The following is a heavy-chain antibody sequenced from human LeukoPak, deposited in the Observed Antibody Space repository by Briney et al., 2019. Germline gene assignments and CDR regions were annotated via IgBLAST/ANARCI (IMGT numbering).Heavy chain of an antibody. CDR1: GYSFTSYW. J-gene: IGHJ4*02. Sequence: GESLKISCKGSGYSFTSYWIGWVRQMPGKGLEWMGIIYPGDSDTRYSPSLQGQVTISADKSISTAYLQWSSLKASDTAMYYCARRFGYCSGGSCYSWFFYFDYWGQGTLVTVSS. CDR2: IYPGDSDT. V-gene: IGHV5-51*01. CDR3: ARRFGYCSGGSCYSWFFYFDY. D-gene: IGHD2-15*01.